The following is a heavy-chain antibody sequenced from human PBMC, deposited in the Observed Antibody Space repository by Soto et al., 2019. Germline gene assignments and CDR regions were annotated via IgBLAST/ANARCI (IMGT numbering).Heavy chain of an antibody. J-gene: IGHJ5*02. CDR1: GGTVASSHW. V-gene: IGHV4-4*01. CDR2: VYHTGDT. CDR3: AREIVTAGGNNYFDP. D-gene: IGHD2-21*02. Sequence: TLSLTCGVSGGTVASSHWWSWVRQSPGGGLEWIGNVYHTGDTNFNPSLQSRVTISVDKSNNQFSLRLNSLTAADTAVYFCAREIVTAGGNNYFDPWGPGXLVTVYS.